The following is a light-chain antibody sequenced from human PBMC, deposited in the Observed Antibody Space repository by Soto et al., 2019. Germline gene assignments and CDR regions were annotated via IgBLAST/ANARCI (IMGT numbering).Light chain of an antibody. CDR3: QQRSKWPSWT. V-gene: IGKV3D-20*02. Sequence: EFVLTQSPGTLSLSPGERATLSCRASQSVSSSYLAWYQQKPGQAPRLLIYVASTRATGIPARFSTSGSGTDFTLSISSLEPEDFAVYYCQQRSKWPSWTFGQGTKVDIK. J-gene: IGKJ1*01. CDR1: QSVSSSY. CDR2: VAS.